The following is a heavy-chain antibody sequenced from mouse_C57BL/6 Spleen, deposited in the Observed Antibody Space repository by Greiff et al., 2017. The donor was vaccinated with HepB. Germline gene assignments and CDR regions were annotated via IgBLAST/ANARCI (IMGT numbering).Heavy chain of an antibody. J-gene: IGHJ2*01. V-gene: IGHV1-54*01. CDR1: GYAFTNYL. Sequence: QVQLQQSGAELVRPGTSVKVSCKASGYAFTNYLIEWVKQRPGQGLEWIGVINPGSGGTNYNEKFKGKATLTADKSSSTAYMQLSSLTSEDSAVYFCARGDYDYDGAFDYWGQGTTLTVSS. CDR2: INPGSGGT. D-gene: IGHD2-4*01. CDR3: ARGDYDYDGAFDY.